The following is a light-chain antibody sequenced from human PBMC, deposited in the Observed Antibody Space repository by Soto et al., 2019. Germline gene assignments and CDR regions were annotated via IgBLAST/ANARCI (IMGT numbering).Light chain of an antibody. V-gene: IGLV1-40*01. CDR1: SSNIGAGYD. J-gene: IGLJ3*02. Sequence: QSVLTQPPSVSGAPGQRLTISCTGSSSNIGAGYDVHWYQQLPGTAPKLLIYGNTNRPSGVPDRFSGSKSGTSASLAITGLQAEDEADYYCQSYDTSLSGLWVFGGGTKVTVL. CDR2: GNT. CDR3: QSYDTSLSGLWV.